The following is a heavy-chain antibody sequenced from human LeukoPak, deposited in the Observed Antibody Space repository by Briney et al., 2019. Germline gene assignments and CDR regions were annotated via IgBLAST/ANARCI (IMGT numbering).Heavy chain of an antibody. CDR1: GFTFSSYA. CDR3: AKGTTIESGYLLYYFDY. CDR2: ISGSGGST. J-gene: IGHJ4*02. V-gene: IGHV3-23*01. Sequence: GGSLRLSCAASGFTFSSYAMSWVRQAPGKGLEWVSAISGSGGSTYYADSVKGRFTISRDNSKNTLYLQMNSLRAGDTAVYYCAKGTTIESGYLLYYFDYWGQGTLVTVSS. D-gene: IGHD3-3*01.